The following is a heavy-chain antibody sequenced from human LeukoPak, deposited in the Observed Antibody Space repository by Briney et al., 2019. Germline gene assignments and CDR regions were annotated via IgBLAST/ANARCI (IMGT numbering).Heavy chain of an antibody. D-gene: IGHD1-26*01. CDR3: ASLRHQWELLEAGFDY. V-gene: IGHV4-59*08. CDR1: GDSISSSS. J-gene: IGHJ4*02. Sequence: PSETLPLTCSVSGDSISSSSWTWIRQSPGKGLESLGYISNDGKTKYKSSFEGRVTMSVDTSKNQFSLKLSSVTAADTAVYYCASLRHQWELLEAGFDYWGQGTLVTVSS. CDR2: ISNDGKT.